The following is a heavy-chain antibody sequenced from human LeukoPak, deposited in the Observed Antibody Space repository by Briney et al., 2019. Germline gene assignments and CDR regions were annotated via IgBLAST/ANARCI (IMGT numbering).Heavy chain of an antibody. D-gene: IGHD1-26*01. CDR2: IYYSGST. Sequence: SETLSLTCTVSGGSISSSNYYWGWIRQPPGKGLEWIGTIYYSGSTYYNPSLKSRVTISVDTSKNQFSLKLSSVTAADTAVYYCARDLLSGAASFDYWGQGTLVTVSS. J-gene: IGHJ4*02. CDR3: ARDLLSGAASFDY. CDR1: GGSISSSNYY. V-gene: IGHV4-39*07.